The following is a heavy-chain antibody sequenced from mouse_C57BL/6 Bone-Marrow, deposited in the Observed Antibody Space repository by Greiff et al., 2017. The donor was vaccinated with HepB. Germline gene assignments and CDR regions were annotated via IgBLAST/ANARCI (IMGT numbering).Heavy chain of an antibody. CDR3: ARSGTGFDY. D-gene: IGHD4-1*01. J-gene: IGHJ2*01. CDR1: GFTFSDYY. V-gene: IGHV5-12*01. CDR2: ISNGGGST. Sequence: DVKLVESVGGLVQPGGSLKLSCAASGFTFSDYYMYWVRQTPEKRLEWVAYISNGGGSTYYPDTVKGRFTISRDNAKNTLYLQMSRLKSEDTAMYYCARSGTGFDYWGQGTTLTVSS.